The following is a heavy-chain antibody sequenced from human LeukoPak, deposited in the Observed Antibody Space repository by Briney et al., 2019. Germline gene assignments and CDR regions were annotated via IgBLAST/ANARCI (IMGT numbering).Heavy chain of an antibody. CDR2: ISYDGSKK. Sequence: PGGSLRLSCAASGFTFSSYAAHWVRQAPGKGLEGVAAISYDGSKKYYADSVKGRFTISRDNSKNTLDLQVSSPRVEDTAMYYCARAEFYFDSSGYYPFDLWGQGTLVTVSS. V-gene: IGHV3-30*15. CDR1: GFTFSSYA. J-gene: IGHJ4*02. D-gene: IGHD3-22*01. CDR3: ARAEFYFDSSGYYPFDL.